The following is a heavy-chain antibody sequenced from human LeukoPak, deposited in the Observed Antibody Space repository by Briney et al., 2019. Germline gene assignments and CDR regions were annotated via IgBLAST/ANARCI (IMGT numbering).Heavy chain of an antibody. V-gene: IGHV4-30-4*08. CDR1: GGSISSGDYY. CDR2: IYYSGST. Sequence: SETLSLTCTVSGGSISSGDYYWSWIRQPPGKGLEWIGYIYYSGSTYYNPSLKSRVTISVDGSKNQFSLKLSSVTAADTAVYYCARARGITGTNYWGQGALVTVSS. CDR3: ARARGITGTNY. J-gene: IGHJ4*02. D-gene: IGHD1-20*01.